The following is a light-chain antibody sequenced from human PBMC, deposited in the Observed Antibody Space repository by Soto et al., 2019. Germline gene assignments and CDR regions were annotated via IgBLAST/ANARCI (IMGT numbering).Light chain of an antibody. Sequence: EIVLTQSPATLSSFPGDRVTLSCRASQYINTRLAWYQHRPGQAPRLLIYQTSIRAAGIPARFSASGSGTDFTPTISDVQPEDFALYYRHQRQSWPRTFGQGTKVDIK. CDR2: QTS. J-gene: IGKJ1*01. CDR1: QYINTR. CDR3: HQRQSWPRT. V-gene: IGKV3-11*01.